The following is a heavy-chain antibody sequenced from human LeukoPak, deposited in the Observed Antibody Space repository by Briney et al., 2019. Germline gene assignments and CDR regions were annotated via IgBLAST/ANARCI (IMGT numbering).Heavy chain of an antibody. CDR2: INTDGSIT. Sequence: PGGSLRLSCTASGFSFSGHWMHWARQLPGKGLVWVSRINTDGSITNYADSVKGRFSISRDNAKNTLYLQMSSLRAEDTAVYYCARDRGPRTGFMVREAYDYWGQGTLVTVSS. CDR3: ARDRGPRTGFMVREAYDY. V-gene: IGHV3-74*01. D-gene: IGHD3-10*01. J-gene: IGHJ4*02. CDR1: GFSFSGHW.